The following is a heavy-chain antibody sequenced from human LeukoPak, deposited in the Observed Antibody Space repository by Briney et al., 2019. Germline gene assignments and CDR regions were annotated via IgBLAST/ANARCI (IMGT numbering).Heavy chain of an antibody. Sequence: GGSLRLSCAASGFTFSSYAMHWVRQAPGKGLEWVSVIYSGGSTYYADSVKGRFTISRDNSKNTLYLQMNSLRAEDTAVYYCAREVVVAAVVGYFDYWGQGTLVTVSS. V-gene: IGHV3-53*01. CDR1: GFTFSSYA. CDR2: IYSGGST. J-gene: IGHJ4*02. D-gene: IGHD2-15*01. CDR3: AREVVVAAVVGYFDY.